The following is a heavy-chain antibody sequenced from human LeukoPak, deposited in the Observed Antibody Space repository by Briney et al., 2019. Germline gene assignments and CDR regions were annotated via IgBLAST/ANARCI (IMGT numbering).Heavy chain of an antibody. V-gene: IGHV3-33*06. Sequence: GRSLRLSCAASGFTFSSYGMHWVRQAPGKGLEWVAVIWYDGSNKYYADSVKGRFTISRDNSKNTLYLQMNSLRAEDTAVYYCAKATYYYDSSGYDYWGQGTLVTVSS. CDR2: IWYDGSNK. D-gene: IGHD3-22*01. J-gene: IGHJ4*02. CDR3: AKATYYYDSSGYDY. CDR1: GFTFSSYG.